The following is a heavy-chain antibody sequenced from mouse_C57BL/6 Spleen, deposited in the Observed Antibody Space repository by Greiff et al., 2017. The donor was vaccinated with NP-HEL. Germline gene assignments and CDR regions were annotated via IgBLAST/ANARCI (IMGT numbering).Heavy chain of an antibody. CDR1: GYAFTNYL. V-gene: IGHV1-54*01. CDR3: ARGNYSNYGFFAY. D-gene: IGHD2-5*01. Sequence: QVQLQQSGAELVRPGTSVKVSCKASGYAFTNYLIEWVKQRPGQGLEWIGVINPGSGGTNYNEKFKGKATLTADKSSSTAYMQLSSLTSEDSAVYFCARGNYSNYGFFAYWGQGTLVTVSA. CDR2: INPGSGGT. J-gene: IGHJ3*01.